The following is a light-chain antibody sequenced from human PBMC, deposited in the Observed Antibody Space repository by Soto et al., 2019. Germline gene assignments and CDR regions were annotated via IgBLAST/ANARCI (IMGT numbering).Light chain of an antibody. V-gene: IGKV3-15*01. CDR1: QSIGGN. CDR2: GAS. J-gene: IGKJ5*01. Sequence: EIVLTQSPGTLSLGGGEIATLSWRASQSIGGNLAWYQQRPGQAPRLLIYGASTRATGIAARFSGSGSGTEFTLSISSLQSEDFAVYSCQQYSDWPSITFGQGTRLEIK. CDR3: QQYSDWPSIT.